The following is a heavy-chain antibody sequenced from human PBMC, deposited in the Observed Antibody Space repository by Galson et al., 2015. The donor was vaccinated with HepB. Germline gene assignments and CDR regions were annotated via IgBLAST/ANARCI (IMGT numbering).Heavy chain of an antibody. V-gene: IGHV4-34*01. J-gene: IGHJ5*02. CDR3: ASIVVVPAALNWFDP. CDR1: GGSFSGYY. D-gene: IGHD2-2*01. Sequence: SETLSLTCAVYGGSFSGYYWSWIRQPPGKGLEWIGEINHSGSTNYNPSLKSRVTISVDTSKNQFSLKLSSVTAADTAVYYCASIVVVPAALNWFDPWGQGTLVTVSS. CDR2: INHSGST.